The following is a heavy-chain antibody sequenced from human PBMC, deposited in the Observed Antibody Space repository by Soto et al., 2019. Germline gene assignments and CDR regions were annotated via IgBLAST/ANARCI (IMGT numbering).Heavy chain of an antibody. Sequence: LRLSCAASGFTFSSYAMSGVRQAPGKGLEWVSAISGSGGSTYYADSVKGRFTISRDNSKNTLYLQMNSLRAEDTAVYYCAKDQGVYGSLFDYWGQGTLVTVSS. CDR1: GFTFSSYA. CDR2: ISGSGGST. CDR3: AKDQGVYGSLFDY. J-gene: IGHJ4*02. D-gene: IGHD3-10*01. V-gene: IGHV3-23*01.